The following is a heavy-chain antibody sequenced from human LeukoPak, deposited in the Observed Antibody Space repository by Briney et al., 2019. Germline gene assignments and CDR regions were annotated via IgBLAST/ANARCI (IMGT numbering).Heavy chain of an antibody. CDR2: INPDSGGT. D-gene: IGHD3-10*01. Sequence: ASVKVSCKASGYTFSGYYIHWVRQAPGQGLEWMGWINPDSGGTRYAQKFQGRVTMTRDTSISRAYMELSRLRSDDTAVYYCARRDPAGLRDFDYWGQGTLVTVSS. J-gene: IGHJ4*02. CDR1: GYTFSGYY. V-gene: IGHV1-2*02. CDR3: ARRDPAGLRDFDY.